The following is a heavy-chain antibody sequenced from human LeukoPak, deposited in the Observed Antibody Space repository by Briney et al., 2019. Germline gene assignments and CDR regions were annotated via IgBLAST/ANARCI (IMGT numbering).Heavy chain of an antibody. CDR1: GGTFSSYA. J-gene: IGHJ5*02. CDR2: INPNSGGT. D-gene: IGHD3-3*01. Sequence: GSSVKVSCKASGGTFSSYAISWVRQAPGQGLEWMGWINPNSGGTNYAQKFQGRVTMTRDTSISTAYMELSRLRSDDTAVYYCETAGGTITIFGVVTVYNWFDPWGQGTLVTVSS. V-gene: IGHV1-2*02. CDR3: ETAGGTITIFGVVTVYNWFDP.